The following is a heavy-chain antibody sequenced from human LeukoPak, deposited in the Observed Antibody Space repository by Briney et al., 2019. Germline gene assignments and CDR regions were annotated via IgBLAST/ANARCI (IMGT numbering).Heavy chain of an antibody. Sequence: ASVKVSCKASGYTFTSYGISWVRQAPGQGLEWMGWISAYNGNTNYAQKLQGRVTMTTDTSTSTAYMELRSLRSDDTAVYYCARVPSSYGSGSYLVDYWGQGTLVTVSS. J-gene: IGHJ4*02. CDR1: GYTFTSYG. CDR2: ISAYNGNT. CDR3: ARVPSSYGSGSYLVDY. V-gene: IGHV1-18*01. D-gene: IGHD3-10*01.